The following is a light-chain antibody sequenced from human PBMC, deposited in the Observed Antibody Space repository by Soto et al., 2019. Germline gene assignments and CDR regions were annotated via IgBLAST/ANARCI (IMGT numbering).Light chain of an antibody. CDR1: QSTSTW. Sequence: DIQMTQSPSTLSASVGDRVIITCRASQSTSTWLAWYQQKPGKAPKLLIYDASTLESGVPSRFSGSGSGTEFTLTISSLQPDDFATYYCQQYNSFSTFGQGTTGDIK. J-gene: IGKJ1*01. V-gene: IGKV1-5*01. CDR3: QQYNSFST. CDR2: DAS.